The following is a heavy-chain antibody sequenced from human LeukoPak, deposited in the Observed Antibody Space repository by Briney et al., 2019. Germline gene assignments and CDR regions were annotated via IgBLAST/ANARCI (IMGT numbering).Heavy chain of an antibody. J-gene: IGHJ3*01. CDR2: IKQDGSEK. V-gene: IGHV3-7*03. CDR1: GFTFSSYW. Sequence: GGSLRLSCAASGFTFSSYWMSWVRQAPGKGLEWVANIKQDGSEKYYVDSVKGRFTISRDNAKNSLYLQMNSLRVEDTAVYFCARDPAFQAVDLWGQGTLVTVSS. CDR3: ARDPAFQAVDL. D-gene: IGHD2/OR15-2a*01.